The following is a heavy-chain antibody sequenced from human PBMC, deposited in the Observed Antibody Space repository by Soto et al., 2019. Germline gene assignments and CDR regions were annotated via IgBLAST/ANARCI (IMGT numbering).Heavy chain of an antibody. D-gene: IGHD2-2*01. Sequence: GESLKISCKTSGYSFTSHWIAWVRQMPGKVLEWMGIIYPSDSDIRYRPSFQGQVTISVDKSISTAYLQWSSLKASDTATYYCARQDYSNYRGGMDVWGQGTTVTVSS. CDR2: IYPSDSDI. CDR3: ARQDYSNYRGGMDV. CDR1: GYSFTSHW. J-gene: IGHJ6*01. V-gene: IGHV5-51*01.